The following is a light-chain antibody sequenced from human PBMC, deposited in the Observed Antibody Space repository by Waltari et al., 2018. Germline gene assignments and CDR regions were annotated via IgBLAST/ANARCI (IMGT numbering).Light chain of an antibody. CDR2: GAS. CDR1: QNVNRN. V-gene: IGKV3-15*01. CDR3: QHYNNWPRT. J-gene: IGKJ1*01. Sequence: EIVMTQSPDTLSVSPGDRATLSCRASQNVNRNLAWYQKKRGQAPRLLISGASARAAGNPPRFSGGGSGTEFTLTISSLQSEDFAVYYCQHYNNWPRTFGQGTKVEIK.